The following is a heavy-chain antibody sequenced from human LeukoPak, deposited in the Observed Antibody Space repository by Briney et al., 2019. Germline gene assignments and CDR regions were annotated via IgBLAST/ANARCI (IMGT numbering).Heavy chain of an antibody. D-gene: IGHD3-22*01. Sequence: PGRSLRLSCAASGFTFSSYGMHWVRQAPGKGLEWVAFIRYDGSNKYYADSVKGRFTISRDNSKNTLYLQMNSLRAEDTAVYYCAKPGRYYDSSGYHDAFDIWGQGTMVTVSS. CDR1: GFTFSSYG. CDR2: IRYDGSNK. CDR3: AKPGRYYDSSGYHDAFDI. J-gene: IGHJ3*02. V-gene: IGHV3-30*02.